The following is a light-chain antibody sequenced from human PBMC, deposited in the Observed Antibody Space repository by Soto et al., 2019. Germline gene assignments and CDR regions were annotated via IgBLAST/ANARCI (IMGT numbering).Light chain of an antibody. Sequence: EVVMRQSPATLSVSPGEGATLSCRASQGIGDTLAWYQHKPGQTPRLLIYDTSTRATGVPARFSGSRSGTEFTLTISRLEPEDSAMYYCQQYGTAPITFGQGTRLEIK. CDR3: QQYGTAPIT. CDR2: DTS. CDR1: QGIGDT. V-gene: IGKV3-15*01. J-gene: IGKJ5*01.